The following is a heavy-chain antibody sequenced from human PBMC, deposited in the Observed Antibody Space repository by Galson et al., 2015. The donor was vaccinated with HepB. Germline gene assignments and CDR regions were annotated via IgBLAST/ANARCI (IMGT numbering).Heavy chain of an antibody. D-gene: IGHD3-10*01. V-gene: IGHV3-23*01. CDR2: LSAGGDSI. J-gene: IGHJ3*02. CDR1: GFSFSNHA. CDR3: AKGEGVTLVRGVIITTDAFDI. Sequence: SLRLSCAASGFSFSNHAVSWVRQAPGKGLEWVSTLSAGGDSIYNTDSVKGRFTISRDNSKNTLYLQMNSLRVEDTAVYYCAKGEGVTLVRGVIITTDAFDIWGQGTMVTVSS.